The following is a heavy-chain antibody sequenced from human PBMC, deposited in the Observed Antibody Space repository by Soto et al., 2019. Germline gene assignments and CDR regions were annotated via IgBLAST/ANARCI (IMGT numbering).Heavy chain of an antibody. D-gene: IGHD5-18*01. CDR1: GGSIRSGGYY. J-gene: IGHJ6*02. CDR3: ARDRLMATAGTARHYFGLDV. Sequence: SETLSLTYTVSGGSIRSGGYYWSWVRQNPRRGLEWIGNIYYSGNTYYNPSLKSRLTISVDTSKNQFSLNLSSVTAADTAVYYCARDRLMATAGTARHYFGLDVWGQGTTVTVSS. V-gene: IGHV4-31*03. CDR2: IYYSGNT.